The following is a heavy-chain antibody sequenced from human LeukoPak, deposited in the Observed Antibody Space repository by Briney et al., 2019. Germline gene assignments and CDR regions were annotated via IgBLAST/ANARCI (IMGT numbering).Heavy chain of an antibody. CDR3: ARVDRTDEGVGH. D-gene: IGHD2-2*03. Sequence: PGGSLRLSCAAYGFTFTDHWMTWVRQAPGGGLEWVANMNHDGTWKHYAASVKGRFTISRDNAKDSLYLQMNSLIVEDTAVYYCARVDRTDEGVGHWGQGTLVTVSS. V-gene: IGHV3-7*04. CDR1: GFTFTDHW. J-gene: IGHJ4*02. CDR2: MNHDGTWK.